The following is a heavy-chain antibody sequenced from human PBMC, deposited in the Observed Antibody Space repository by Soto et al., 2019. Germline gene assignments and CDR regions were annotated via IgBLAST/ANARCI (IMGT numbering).Heavy chain of an antibody. CDR1: GFTFSNYW. CDR2: INSDGSST. Sequence: GGSLRLSCAASGFTFSNYWMHWVRQAPGKGLVWVSRINSDGSSTYYADSVKGRFTISRDNGNNSLYLQMNSLRAEDTAVYYCAREFATKRWLQFSAFDIWGQGTMVTVSS. D-gene: IGHD5-12*01. J-gene: IGHJ3*02. V-gene: IGHV3-74*01. CDR3: AREFATKRWLQFSAFDI.